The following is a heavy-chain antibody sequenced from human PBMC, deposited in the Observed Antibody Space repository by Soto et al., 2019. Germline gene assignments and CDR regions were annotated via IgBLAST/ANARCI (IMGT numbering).Heavy chain of an antibody. CDR2: IYHSGST. D-gene: IGHD3-10*01. Sequence: PSETLSLTCTVSNGSITSAIYYWGWIRQPPGKGLEWIGSIYHSGSTYYNPSLQGRVTISVDTSKNQFSLKLSSVTAADTAVYFCAERSSLASVQVYFGEISNYNWFDPWGQGTLVTVSS. V-gene: IGHV4-39*01. CDR3: AERSSLASVQVYFGEISNYNWFDP. CDR1: NGSITSAIYY. J-gene: IGHJ5*02.